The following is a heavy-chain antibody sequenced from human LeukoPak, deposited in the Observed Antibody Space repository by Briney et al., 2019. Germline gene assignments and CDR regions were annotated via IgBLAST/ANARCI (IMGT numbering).Heavy chain of an antibody. CDR1: GFTFSNAW. D-gene: IGHD3-16*02. J-gene: IGHJ4*02. CDR2: IKSKTDGGTT. CDR3: TTEGYDYVWGSYRHFDY. V-gene: IGHV3-15*01. Sequence: GGSLRLSCAASGFTFSNAWMSWVRQAPGKGLEWVGRIKSKTDGGTTDYAAPVKGRFTISRDDSKNTLYLQMNSLKTEDTAVYYCTTEGYDYVWGSYRHFDYWSQGTLVTVSS.